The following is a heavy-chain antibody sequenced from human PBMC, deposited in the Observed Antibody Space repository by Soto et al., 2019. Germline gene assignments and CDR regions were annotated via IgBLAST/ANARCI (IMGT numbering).Heavy chain of an antibody. D-gene: IGHD1-1*01. CDR2: ISYDGSNK. J-gene: IGHJ4*02. CDR3: AKTRLERRGVFDY. V-gene: IGHV3-30*18. CDR1: GFTFSSYG. Sequence: QVQLVESGGGVVQPGRSLRLSCAASGFTFSSYGMHWVRQAPGKGLEWVAVISYDGSNKYYADSVKGRFTISRDNSKHTMYLQMNSLRAEDTAVYYCAKTRLERRGVFDYWGQGTLVTVSS.